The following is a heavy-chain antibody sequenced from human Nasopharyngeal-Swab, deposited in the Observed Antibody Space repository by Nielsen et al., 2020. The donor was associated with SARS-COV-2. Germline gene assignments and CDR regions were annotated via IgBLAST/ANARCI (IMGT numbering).Heavy chain of an antibody. D-gene: IGHD6-19*01. Sequence: GGSLRLSCAASGFIFWTSAMHWLRQAPGKGLEWVAMTSYDGSITYYTDSVKGRFTISRDNSKKTLSLQMNSLRIEDTAVYYCARDSENDGWFPYSWGQGTLVTVSS. V-gene: IGHV3-30-3*01. CDR3: ARDSENDGWFPYS. J-gene: IGHJ4*02. CDR1: GFIFWTSA. CDR2: TSYDGSIT.